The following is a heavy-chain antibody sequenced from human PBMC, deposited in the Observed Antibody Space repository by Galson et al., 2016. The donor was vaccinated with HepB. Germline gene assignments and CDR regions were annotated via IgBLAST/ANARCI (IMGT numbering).Heavy chain of an antibody. CDR1: GYSFTSYG. Sequence: SVKVSCKASGYSFTSYGISWVRQAPGQGLEWMGWISPYNGNTNYAQNLQGRVTMTTDTSTNTAYMELRSLRSDDTAVYFCARLAAGTMAGDYWGQGTLVTVSS. D-gene: IGHD6-25*01. CDR2: ISPYNGNT. V-gene: IGHV1-18*01. J-gene: IGHJ4*02. CDR3: ARLAAGTMAGDY.